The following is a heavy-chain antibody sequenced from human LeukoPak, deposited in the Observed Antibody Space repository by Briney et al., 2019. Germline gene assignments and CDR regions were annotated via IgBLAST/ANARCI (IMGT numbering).Heavy chain of an antibody. CDR2: ISYDGSNK. V-gene: IGHV3-30*04. CDR1: GFTFSTYA. J-gene: IGHJ4*02. CDR3: ARSRRRELLRTYFDY. D-gene: IGHD1-26*01. Sequence: GGSLRLSCAASGFTFSTYAMHWVRQAPGKGLEWVAVISYDGSNKYYADSVKGRFTIPRDNSKNTLYLQMNSLRAEDTAVYYCARSRRRELLRTYFDYWGQGTLVTVSS.